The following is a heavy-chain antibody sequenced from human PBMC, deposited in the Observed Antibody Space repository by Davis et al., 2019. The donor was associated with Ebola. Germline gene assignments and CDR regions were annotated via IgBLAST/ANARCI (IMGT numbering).Heavy chain of an antibody. J-gene: IGHJ4*02. CDR3: ARGGYFDY. D-gene: IGHD5-12*01. Sequence: MPSETLSLTCTVSGGSVSSGSYYWSWIRQPPGKGLEWIGEINHSGSTNYNPSLKSRVTISVDTSKNQFSLKLSSVTAADTAVYYCARGGYFDYWGQGTLVTVSS. CDR1: GGSVSSGSYY. CDR2: INHSGST. V-gene: IGHV4-39*07.